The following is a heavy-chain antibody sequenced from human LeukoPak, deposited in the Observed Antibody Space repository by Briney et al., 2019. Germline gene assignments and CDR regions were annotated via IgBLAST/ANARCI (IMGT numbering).Heavy chain of an antibody. D-gene: IGHD3-10*01. J-gene: IGHJ4*02. CDR3: ARVTYYYGSGTDMADY. CDR1: GFSFSNFA. V-gene: IGHV3-30*04. CDR2: TSYDGSHK. Sequence: PGRSLRLSCAASGFSFSNFAMHWVRQAPGKGLEWVAVTSYDGSHKYYADSVKGRFTISRDNAKNTLYLQMNSLRAEDTAVYYCARVTYYYGSGTDMADYWGQGTLVTVSS.